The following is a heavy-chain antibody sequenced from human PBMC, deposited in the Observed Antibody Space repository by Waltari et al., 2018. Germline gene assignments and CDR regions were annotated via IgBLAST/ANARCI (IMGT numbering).Heavy chain of an antibody. CDR1: GGSISSSSYY. Sequence: QLQLQESGPGLVKPSETLSLTCTVSGGSISSSSYYWGWIRQPPGKGLEWIGSIYYSGSTYYHPPLKSRVTISVDTSKNQFSLKLSSVTAADTAVYYCARGSLLNLEWLSFFDYWGQGTLVTVSS. D-gene: IGHD3-3*01. J-gene: IGHJ4*02. V-gene: IGHV4-39*07. CDR2: IYYSGST. CDR3: ARGSLLNLEWLSFFDY.